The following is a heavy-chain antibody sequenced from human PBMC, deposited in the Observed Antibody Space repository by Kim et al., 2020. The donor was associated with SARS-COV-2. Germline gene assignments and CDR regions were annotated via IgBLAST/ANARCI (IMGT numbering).Heavy chain of an antibody. Sequence: GGSLRLSCAASGFTFSSYAMHWVRQAPGKGLEYVSAISSNGGSTYYANSVKGRFTISRDNSKNTLYLQMGSLRAEDMAVYYCARALTVAGYYYYGMDVWGQGTTVTVSS. CDR3: ARALTVAGYYYYGMDV. J-gene: IGHJ6*02. CDR2: ISSNGGST. D-gene: IGHD6-19*01. CDR1: GFTFSSYA. V-gene: IGHV3-64*01.